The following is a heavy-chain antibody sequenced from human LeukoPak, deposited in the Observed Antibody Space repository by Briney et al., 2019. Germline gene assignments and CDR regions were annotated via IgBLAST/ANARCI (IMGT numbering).Heavy chain of an antibody. D-gene: IGHD4-17*01. J-gene: IGHJ4*02. V-gene: IGHV1-69*05. CDR1: GGTFNTYA. CDR3: ARIEGDYGVFVF. CDR2: IIPVFGTP. Sequence: SVKVSCKASGGTFNTYAFNWVRQAPGQGLEWMGRIIPVFGTPHYAQKYQGRLTITTDEYASTVYMELSSLRSQDTAIYYCARIEGDYGVFVFWGQGTLVTVSS.